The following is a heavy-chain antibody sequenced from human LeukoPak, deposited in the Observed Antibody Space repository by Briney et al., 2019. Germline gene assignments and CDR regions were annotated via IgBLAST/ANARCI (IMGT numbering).Heavy chain of an antibody. Sequence: SETLSLTCTVSNYSISSDYSWGWIRQPPGKGLEWIGSIYHSGSTYYNPSLKSRVIISIDTSKNHFSLKLSSVTAADTALYYCARVEGQRAFDYWDQGTLVTVSS. J-gene: IGHJ4*02. V-gene: IGHV4-38-2*02. CDR2: IYHSGST. CDR3: ARVEGQRAFDY. CDR1: NYSISSDYS.